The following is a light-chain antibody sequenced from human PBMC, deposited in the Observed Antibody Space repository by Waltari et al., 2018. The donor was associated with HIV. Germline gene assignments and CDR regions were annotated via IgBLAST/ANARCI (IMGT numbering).Light chain of an antibody. J-gene: IGLJ2*01. V-gene: IGLV1-51*01. CDR3: GTWDNRLTTVV. Sequence: QSVLTQPPSVSAAPGPTVPISCSRASSNVGASYFPWYQQLPGTAPKLLIYDDDKRPSGIPDRFSGSKSGTSATLGITGLQTGDEADYYCGTWDNRLTTVVFGGGTKLTVL. CDR2: DDD. CDR1: SSNVGASY.